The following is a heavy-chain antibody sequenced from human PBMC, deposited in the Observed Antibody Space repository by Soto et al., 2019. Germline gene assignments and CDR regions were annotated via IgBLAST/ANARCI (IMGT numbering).Heavy chain of an antibody. Sequence: ASVKVSCKASGGTFSSYTISWVRQAPGQGLEWMGRIIPILGIANYAQKFQGRVTITGDKSTSTAYMELSSLRSEDTAVYYCARDRGSYLYYFDYWGQGTLVTVSS. D-gene: IGHD1-26*01. V-gene: IGHV1-69*04. CDR2: IIPILGIA. CDR1: GGTFSSYT. J-gene: IGHJ4*02. CDR3: ARDRGSYLYYFDY.